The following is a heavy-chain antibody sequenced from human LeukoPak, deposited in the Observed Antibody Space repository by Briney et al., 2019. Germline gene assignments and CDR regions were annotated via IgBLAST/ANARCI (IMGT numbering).Heavy chain of an antibody. J-gene: IGHJ2*01. CDR3: ARGGYFDL. Sequence: KPSETLSLTCAVYGGSFSGYFWSWIRQPPGKGLEWIGEINHSGRTNYNPSLNRRVTVSVDTSKNQFSLKLRSLTAADTAVYYCARGGYFDLWGRGTLVTVSS. V-gene: IGHV4-34*01. CDR1: GGSFSGYF. CDR2: INHSGRT.